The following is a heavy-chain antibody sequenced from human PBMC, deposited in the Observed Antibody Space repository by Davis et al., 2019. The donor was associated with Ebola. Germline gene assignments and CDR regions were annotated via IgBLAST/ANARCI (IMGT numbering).Heavy chain of an antibody. CDR2: IRSKANSYAT. CDR3: SSTAAGIVY. J-gene: IGHJ4*02. Sequence: PGGSLRLSCAASGSTFSGSAMHWVRQASGKGLEWVGRIRSKANSYATAYAASVKGRFTISRDDSKNTAYLQMNSLKTEDTAVYYCSSTAAGIVYWGQGTLVTVSS. V-gene: IGHV3-73*01. CDR1: GSTFSGSA. D-gene: IGHD6-13*01.